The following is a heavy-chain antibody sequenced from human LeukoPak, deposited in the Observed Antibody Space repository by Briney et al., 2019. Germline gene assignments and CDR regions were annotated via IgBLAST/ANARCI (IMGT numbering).Heavy chain of an antibody. CDR3: ARATTPYSSSVGKASRYFDY. D-gene: IGHD6-13*01. J-gene: IGHJ4*02. V-gene: IGHV1-69*06. Sequence: SVKVSCKASGGTFSSYAISWVRQAPGQGLEWMGGIIPIFGTANYAQKFQGRVTITADKSTSTAYMELSSLRSEDTAVCYCARATTPYSSSVGKASRYFDYWGQGTLVTVSS. CDR1: GGTFSSYA. CDR2: IIPIFGTA.